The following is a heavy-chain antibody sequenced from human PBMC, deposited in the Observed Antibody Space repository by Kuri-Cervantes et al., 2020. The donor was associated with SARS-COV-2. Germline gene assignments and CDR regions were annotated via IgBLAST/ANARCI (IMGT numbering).Heavy chain of an antibody. D-gene: IGHD3-16*01. J-gene: IGHJ6*03. V-gene: IGHV3-33*08. CDR2: IWYDGENE. Sequence: GESLKISCAASGFTFSNYVIHWVRQAPGEGLEWVAVIWYDGENEYYAGSVKGRFTISRDNSKNTVSLHMNSLRAEDTAMYYCARGAANYYYMDVWGKGTTVTVSS. CDR1: GFTFSNYV. CDR3: ARGAANYYYMDV.